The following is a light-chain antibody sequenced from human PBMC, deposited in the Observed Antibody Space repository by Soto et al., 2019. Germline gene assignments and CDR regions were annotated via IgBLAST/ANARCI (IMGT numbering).Light chain of an antibody. CDR1: SSDVGGYNY. V-gene: IGLV2-14*01. CDR3: SSYTSSSSWV. J-gene: IGLJ3*02. CDR2: DVS. Sequence: QSALTQPASVSGSPGQSITISCSGTSSDVGGYNYVSWYQQHPGKVPKLIIYDVSNRPSGVSNRFSGSKSDNTASLTISGLQAEDEADYYCSSYTSSSSWVFGGGTKVTVL.